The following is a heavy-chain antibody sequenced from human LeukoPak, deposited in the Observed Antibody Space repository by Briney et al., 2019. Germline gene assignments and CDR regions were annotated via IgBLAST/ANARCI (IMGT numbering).Heavy chain of an antibody. V-gene: IGHV3-48*01. CDR1: GFTFSSYS. Sequence: GGSLRLSCAASGFTFSSYSMNWVRQAPGKGLEWVSYISSSSSTIYYADSVKGRFTISRDNAKNSLYLQMNSLRAEDTAVYYCARVREYSGLGRFDYWGQGTLVTVSS. J-gene: IGHJ4*02. CDR2: ISSSSSTI. D-gene: IGHD1-26*01. CDR3: ARVREYSGLGRFDY.